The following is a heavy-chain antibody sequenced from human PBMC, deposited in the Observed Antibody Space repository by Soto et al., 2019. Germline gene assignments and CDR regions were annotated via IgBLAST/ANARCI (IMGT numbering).Heavy chain of an antibody. D-gene: IGHD4-17*01. V-gene: IGHV3-23*01. Sequence: GGSLRLSCAASGFTFSSYAMSWVRQAPGKGLEWVSAISGSGGSTYNADSVKGRFTISRDNAKYTLYLQMKSLRAEDMAVYYCAKRGGDYGDYWGDGSVYYFDYWGQGTLVTVSS. J-gene: IGHJ4*02. CDR2: ISGSGGST. CDR3: AKRGGDYGDYWGDGSVYYFDY. CDR1: GFTFSSYA.